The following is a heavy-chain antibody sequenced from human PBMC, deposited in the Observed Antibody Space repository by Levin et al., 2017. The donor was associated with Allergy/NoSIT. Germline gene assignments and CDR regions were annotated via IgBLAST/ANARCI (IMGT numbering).Heavy chain of an antibody. J-gene: IGHJ2*01. CDR1: GGSISNNNYF. CDR3: ARPPDIYDSSGYYYWYFDL. Sequence: SETLSLTCSVSGGSISNNNYFWGWIRQPPGEGLEWIGSISYSGSTYYNPSLKSRVTISVDTSKNQFSLQLTSVTAADTALYYCARPPDIYDSSGYYYWYFDLWGRGTLVTVSS. CDR2: ISYSGST. D-gene: IGHD3-22*01. V-gene: IGHV4-39*01.